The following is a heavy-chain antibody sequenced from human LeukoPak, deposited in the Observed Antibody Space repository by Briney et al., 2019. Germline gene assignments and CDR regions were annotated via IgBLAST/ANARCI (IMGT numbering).Heavy chain of an antibody. CDR1: GYTLTELS. CDR3: AAVAGYYYYYGMDV. CDR2: FDPEDGET. D-gene: IGHD6-19*01. V-gene: IGHV1-24*01. Sequence: ASVEVSCKVSGYTLTELSMHWVRQAPGKGLEWMGGFDPEDGETIYVQKFQGRVTMTEDTSTDTAHMELSSLRSEDTAVYYCAAVAGYYYYYGMDVWGQGTTVTVSS. J-gene: IGHJ6*02.